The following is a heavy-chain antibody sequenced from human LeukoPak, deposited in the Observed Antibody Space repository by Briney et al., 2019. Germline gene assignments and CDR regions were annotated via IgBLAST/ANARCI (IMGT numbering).Heavy chain of an antibody. CDR2: ISSGGSTV. CDR1: GFTFSSYE. J-gene: IGHJ3*02. D-gene: IGHD1-26*01. Sequence: GGSLMLSCAASGFTFSSYEMNWVRQAPGKGLEWVSYISSGGSTVYYADSVKGRFTISRDNAKNSLYLQMNSLRAGDTAVYYCARVIIVGATGIWGQGTMVTVSS. CDR3: ARVIIVGATGI. V-gene: IGHV3-48*03.